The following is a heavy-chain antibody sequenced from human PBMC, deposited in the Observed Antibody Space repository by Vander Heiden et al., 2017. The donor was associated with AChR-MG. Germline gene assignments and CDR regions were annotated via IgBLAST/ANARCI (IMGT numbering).Heavy chain of an antibody. CDR1: GDSITTSSW. CDR3: ARNLLEYSGNDNYFDYFGMDV. Sequence: QVQLHESGPGLVKPLETLSLTCAVSGDSITTSSWWTWVRQAPGKGLEWIGDIYHSGTTNNNPSLKSRVTLSVDKSKNQFSLILTSVTAADTATYFCARNLLEYSGNDNYFDYFGMDVWGRGTPVTVSS. V-gene: IGHV4-4*02. CDR2: IYHSGTT. D-gene: IGHD5-12*01. J-gene: IGHJ6*02.